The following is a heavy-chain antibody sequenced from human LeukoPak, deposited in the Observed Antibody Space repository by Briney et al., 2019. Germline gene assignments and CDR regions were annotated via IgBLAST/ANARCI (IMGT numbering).Heavy chain of an antibody. CDR1: GFTFDDYG. J-gene: IGHJ4*02. CDR3: AKDPGSCDYFDY. D-gene: IGHD3-10*01. V-gene: IGHV3-9*01. Sequence: PGGPLRLSCAASGFTFDDYGMHWVRQAPGEGRGWVSGISWNSGTIGYADSVKGRFTISRDNAKNSLYLQMNSLRAEDTALYYCAKDPGSCDYFDYWGQGTLVTVSS. CDR2: ISWNSGTI.